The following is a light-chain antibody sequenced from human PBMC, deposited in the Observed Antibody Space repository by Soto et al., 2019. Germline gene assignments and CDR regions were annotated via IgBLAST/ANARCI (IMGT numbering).Light chain of an antibody. CDR1: QSVSSY. CDR3: QQRNNWPPIT. Sequence: EIVLTQSPATLSLSPGERATLSCRASQSVSSYLAWYQQKPGQAPRLLIYDASNRATGIPARFSGSGSGTDFTFTIISLEPEDFAVYYCQQRNNWPPITFGQGTRLEIK. V-gene: IGKV3-11*01. CDR2: DAS. J-gene: IGKJ5*01.